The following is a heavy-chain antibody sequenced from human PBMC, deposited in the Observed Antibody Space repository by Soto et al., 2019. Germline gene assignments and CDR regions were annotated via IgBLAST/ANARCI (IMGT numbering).Heavy chain of an antibody. CDR1: GGTFSSYA. Sequence: ASVKFSCKASGGTFSSYAISWVRQAPGQGLEWMGGIIPIFGTANYAQKFQGRVTITADESTSTAYMELSSLRSEDTAVYYCAREESYYYDSSGYRLSSFDYWGQGTLVTVSS. J-gene: IGHJ4*02. D-gene: IGHD3-22*01. CDR3: AREESYYYDSSGYRLSSFDY. CDR2: IIPIFGTA. V-gene: IGHV1-69*13.